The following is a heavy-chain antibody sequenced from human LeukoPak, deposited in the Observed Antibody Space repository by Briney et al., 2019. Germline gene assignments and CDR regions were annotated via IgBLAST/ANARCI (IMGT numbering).Heavy chain of an antibody. CDR2: IYYSGST. CDR3: ATTRGWYRFDY. V-gene: IGHV4-61*05. D-gene: IGHD2-15*01. CDR1: GGSISSSSYY. J-gene: IGHJ4*02. Sequence: SETLSLTCTVSGGSISSSSYYWGWIRQPPGKGLEWIGYIYYSGSTNYNPSLKSRVTISVDTSKNQFSLKLGSVTAADTAVYYCATTRGWYRFDYWGQGTLVTVSS.